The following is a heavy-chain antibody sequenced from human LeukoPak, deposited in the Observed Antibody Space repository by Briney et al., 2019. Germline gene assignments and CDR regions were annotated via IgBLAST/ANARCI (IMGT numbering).Heavy chain of an antibody. V-gene: IGHV3-23*01. CDR2: IRGSGDGT. CDR3: AKDGISGWYGNHFDF. J-gene: IGHJ4*02. D-gene: IGHD6-19*01. Sequence: GGSLRLPCAASGFTFSSYAMNWVRQAPGKGLEWVSSIRGSGDGTYYADSVKGRFTISRDNSKNTLYLQISSLRAEDTAIYYCAKDGISGWYGNHFDFWGQGTLVTGSS. CDR1: GFTFSSYA.